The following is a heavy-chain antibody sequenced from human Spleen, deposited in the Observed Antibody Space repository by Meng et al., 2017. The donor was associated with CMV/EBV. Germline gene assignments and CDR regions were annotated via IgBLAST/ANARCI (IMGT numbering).Heavy chain of an antibody. V-gene: IGHV4-61*01. CDR3: ASKTRSNWGIGY. D-gene: IGHD7-27*01. Sequence: SETLSLTCTVSGGSVSSGSYYWSWIRQPPGKGLEWIGYIYYSGSTNYNPSLQSRLTISVDTSKNQLSLKLNSVTAADTAIYYCASKTRSNWGIGYWGRGTLVTVSS. CDR1: GGSVSSGSYY. J-gene: IGHJ4*02. CDR2: IYYSGST.